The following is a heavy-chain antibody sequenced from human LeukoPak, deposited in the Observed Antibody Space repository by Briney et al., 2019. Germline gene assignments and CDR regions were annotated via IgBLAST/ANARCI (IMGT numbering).Heavy chain of an antibody. CDR2: FDPEDGET. CDR3: ATELAAAGMFSRHFDY. J-gene: IGHJ4*02. CDR1: GYTLTELS. Sequence: ASVKVSCKVSGYTLTELSMHWVRQAPGKGLEWLGGFDPEDGETIYAQKFQGRVTMTEDTSTDTAYMELSSLRSEDTAVYYCATELAAAGMFSRHFDYWGQGTLVTVSS. D-gene: IGHD6-13*01. V-gene: IGHV1-24*01.